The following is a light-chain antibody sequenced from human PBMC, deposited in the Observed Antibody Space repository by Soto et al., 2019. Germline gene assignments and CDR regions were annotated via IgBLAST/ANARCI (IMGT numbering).Light chain of an antibody. V-gene: IGKV1-27*01. J-gene: IGKJ3*01. Sequence: DIQMTQSPSSLSASVRDRLTLTCRASQGISSSLAWYQQKPGKVPQLLIYAASTLQSGGTSRFSGSGSVTDFTLTISRLQPEDVGTYYCQQYNSAPFTFGRGTKLDIK. CDR3: QQYNSAPFT. CDR2: AAS. CDR1: QGISSS.